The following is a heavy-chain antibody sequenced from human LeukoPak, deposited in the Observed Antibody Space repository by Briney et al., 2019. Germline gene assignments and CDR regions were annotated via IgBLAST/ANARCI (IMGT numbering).Heavy chain of an antibody. CDR3: AKDGYSSSWYLTWLDP. Sequence: PGGSLRLSCAASGFTFSSYAMSWVRQAPGKGLEWVSAISGSGGSTYYADSVKGRFTISRDNSKNTLYLQMNSLRAEDTAVYYCAKDGYSSSWYLTWLDPWGQGTLVTVSS. V-gene: IGHV3-23*01. D-gene: IGHD6-13*01. J-gene: IGHJ5*02. CDR2: ISGSGGST. CDR1: GFTFSSYA.